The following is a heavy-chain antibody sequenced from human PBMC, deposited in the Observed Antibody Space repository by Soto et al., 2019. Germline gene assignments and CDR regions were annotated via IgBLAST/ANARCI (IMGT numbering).Heavy chain of an antibody. D-gene: IGHD3-22*01. CDR3: ARDFKWLSSKEFDY. Sequence: ASVKVSCKASGYTFTSYGISWVRQAPGQGLEWMGWISAYNGNTNYAQKLQGRVTMTTDTSTSTAYMELRSLRSDDTAVYYCARDFKWLSSKEFDYWGQGTLVTVSS. CDR1: GYTFTSYG. V-gene: IGHV1-18*01. CDR2: ISAYNGNT. J-gene: IGHJ4*02.